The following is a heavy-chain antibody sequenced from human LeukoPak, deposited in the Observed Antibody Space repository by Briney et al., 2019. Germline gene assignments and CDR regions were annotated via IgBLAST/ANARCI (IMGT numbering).Heavy chain of an antibody. D-gene: IGHD4/OR15-4a*01. V-gene: IGHV3-23*01. Sequence: GGSLRLSCAASGPTFSSYSMNWVRQAPGRGLEWVSGISISGDMTYYADSVQGRFIISRDNSKNTVYLQMDSLRVEDTAVYYCANEEVPNDYWGQGTLVTVSS. CDR1: GPTFSSYS. J-gene: IGHJ4*02. CDR2: ISISGDMT. CDR3: ANEEVPNDY.